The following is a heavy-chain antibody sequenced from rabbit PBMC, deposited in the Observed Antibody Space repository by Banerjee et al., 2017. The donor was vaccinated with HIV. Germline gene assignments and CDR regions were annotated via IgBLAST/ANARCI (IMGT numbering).Heavy chain of an antibody. CDR1: GFSFSSNV. D-gene: IGHD8-1*01. V-gene: IGHV1S40*01. CDR2: IYTGDDST. CDR3: ARAGSTYYLDLNL. J-gene: IGHJ4*01. Sequence: QSLEESGGDLVKPGASLTLTCTASGFSFSSNVVCWVRQAPGKGLEWIGCIYTGDDSTYYASWANGRFTISKTSSTTVTLQLNSLTAADTATYFCARAGSTYYLDLNLWGQGTLVTVS.